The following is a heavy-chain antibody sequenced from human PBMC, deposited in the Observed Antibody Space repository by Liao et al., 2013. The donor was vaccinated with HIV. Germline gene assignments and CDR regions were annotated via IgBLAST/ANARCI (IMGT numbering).Heavy chain of an antibody. D-gene: IGHD6-13*01. CDR2: IYYSGST. Sequence: QVQLQESGPGLVKPSETLSLTCTVSGGSISSYYWSWIRQPSGKGLEWIGYIYYSGSTNYNPSLKSRVTISVDTSKNQFSLKLSSVTAADTAVYYCARAEYSSSWWSFKPDTLIDAFDIWAKGQWSPSLQ. J-gene: IGHJ3*02. CDR3: ARAEYSSSWWSFKPDTLIDAFDI. CDR1: GGSISSYY. V-gene: IGHV4-59*01.